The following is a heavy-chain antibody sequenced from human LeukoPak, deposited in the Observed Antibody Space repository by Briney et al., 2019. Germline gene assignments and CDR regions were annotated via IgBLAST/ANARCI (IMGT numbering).Heavy chain of an antibody. D-gene: IGHD6-19*01. CDR1: GYSISSGDY. J-gene: IGHJ4*02. CDR2: FSHGENT. CDR3: ARDRQYGSGLGTGYYFDY. Sequence: SETLSLTCIVSGYSISSGDYWGWIRQPPGRGLEWIGSFSHGENTYYNPSLKSRVTISVDTSKSHFSLTLTSVTAADTALYYCARDRQYGSGLGTGYYFDYWGQGTLVTVSS. V-gene: IGHV4-38-2*02.